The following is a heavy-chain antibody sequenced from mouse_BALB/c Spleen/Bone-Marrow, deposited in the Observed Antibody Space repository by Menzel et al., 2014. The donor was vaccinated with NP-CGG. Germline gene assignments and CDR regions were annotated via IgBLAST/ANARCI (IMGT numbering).Heavy chain of an antibody. CDR1: GYTFTSYW. D-gene: IGHD2-10*02. V-gene: IGHV1-69*02. Sequence: QVQLQQSGAELVRPGASVKVSCKASGYTFTSYWINWVKQRPGQGLEWIGNINPSDSYTNYNQNFKDKATLTADKSSSTAYMQLSSPTSEDSAVYYCTRQYGNYYAMDYWGQGTSVTVSS. CDR3: TRQYGNYYAMDY. J-gene: IGHJ4*01. CDR2: INPSDSYT.